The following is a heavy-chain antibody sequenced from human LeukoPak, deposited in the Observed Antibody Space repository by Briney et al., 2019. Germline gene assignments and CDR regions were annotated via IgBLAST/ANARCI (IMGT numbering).Heavy chain of an antibody. Sequence: GGSLRLSCAASGFAFSSYAMTWVRQAPGKGLEWVSGIGSGSGGRTYYADSVKGRFTISRDNSKNTLYLQMNSLRAEDTAVYYCAKDQVTGTQRSRFDYWGQGTLVTVSS. D-gene: IGHD1-7*01. CDR3: AKDQVTGTQRSRFDY. CDR2: IGSGSGGRT. CDR1: GFAFSSYA. V-gene: IGHV3-23*01. J-gene: IGHJ4*02.